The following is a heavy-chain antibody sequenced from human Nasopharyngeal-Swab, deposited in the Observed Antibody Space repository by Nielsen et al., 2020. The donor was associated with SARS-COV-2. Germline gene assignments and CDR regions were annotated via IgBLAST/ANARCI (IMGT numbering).Heavy chain of an antibody. CDR3: ARHGTTVTRNYAFDI. Sequence: CQATGKGLEWIGSIYYSGSTYYNPSLKSRVTISVDTSKNQFSLKLSSVTAADTAVYYCARHGTTVTRNYAFDIWGQGTMVTVSS. D-gene: IGHD4-17*01. J-gene: IGHJ3*02. CDR2: IYYSGST. V-gene: IGHV4-39*01.